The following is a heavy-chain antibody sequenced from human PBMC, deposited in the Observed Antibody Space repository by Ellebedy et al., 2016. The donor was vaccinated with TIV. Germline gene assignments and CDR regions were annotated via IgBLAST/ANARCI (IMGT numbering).Heavy chain of an antibody. D-gene: IGHD6-13*01. CDR1: GYSFTSYW. CDR2: IYPGDSDT. Sequence: GGSLRLSCKGSGYSFTSYWIGWVRPMPGKGLEWMGIIYPGDSDTRYSPSFQGQVTISADKSISTAYLQWSSLKASDTAMYYCARHPISFDSSSWLGGYWGQGTLVTVSS. V-gene: IGHV5-51*01. CDR3: ARHPISFDSSSWLGGY. J-gene: IGHJ4*02.